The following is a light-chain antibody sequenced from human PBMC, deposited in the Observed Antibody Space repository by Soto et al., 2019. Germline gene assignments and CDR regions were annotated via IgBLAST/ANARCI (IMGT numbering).Light chain of an antibody. CDR1: QDIRKY. J-gene: IGKJ3*01. CDR3: QHYDHLPPFT. CDR2: GAS. Sequence: DIQMTQSPSSLSASVGDRVTITCQASQDIRKYLNWYQQKPGRAPNLLIYGASNLETGVPSRFIGSGYGTDFTFTISSLQPEDIATYYCQHYDHLPPFTFGPGTKVAIK. V-gene: IGKV1-33*01.